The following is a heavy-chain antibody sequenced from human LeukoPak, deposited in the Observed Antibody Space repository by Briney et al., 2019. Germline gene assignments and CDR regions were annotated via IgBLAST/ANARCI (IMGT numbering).Heavy chain of an antibody. J-gene: IGHJ4*02. D-gene: IGHD3-22*01. CDR1: RFTFSTYW. Sequence: PGGSLRLSCAASRFTFSTYWMHWVRQAPGKGLVWVSRTNNDGSSTVYADSVKGRFTISRDNAKNTLYLQMNSLRAEYTALYYCARNLCDDSSGYYASDSWGQGTLVTVSS. V-gene: IGHV3-74*01. CDR2: TNNDGSST. CDR3: ARNLCDDSSGYYASDS.